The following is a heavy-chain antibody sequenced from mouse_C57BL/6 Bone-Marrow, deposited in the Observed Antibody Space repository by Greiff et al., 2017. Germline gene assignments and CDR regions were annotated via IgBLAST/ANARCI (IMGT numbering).Heavy chain of an antibody. CDR2: IYPRSGNT. J-gene: IGHJ4*01. Sequence: VQLQESGAELARPGASVKLSCKASGYTFTSSGISWVKQRTGQGLEWIGEIYPRSGNTYYNEKFKGKATLTADKSSSTAYMELRSLTSEDSAVYFCARTGTSYAMDYGGRGNSVTVSS. CDR1: GYTFTSSG. D-gene: IGHD3-3*01. CDR3: ARTGTSYAMDY. V-gene: IGHV1-81*01.